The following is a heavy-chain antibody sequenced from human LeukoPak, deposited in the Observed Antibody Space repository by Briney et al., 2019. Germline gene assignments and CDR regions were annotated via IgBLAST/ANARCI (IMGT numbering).Heavy chain of an antibody. Sequence: PSETLSLTCTVSGGSISSSSYYWGWIRQPPGKGLEWIGSIYYSGSTYYNPSLKSRVTLSVDTSKNQFSLKLSSVTAADTAVYYCATPTSGHSPFDPWGQGTLVTVSS. J-gene: IGHJ5*02. D-gene: IGHD2/OR15-2a*01. CDR2: IYYSGST. CDR3: ATPTSGHSPFDP. CDR1: GGSISSSSYY. V-gene: IGHV4-39*07.